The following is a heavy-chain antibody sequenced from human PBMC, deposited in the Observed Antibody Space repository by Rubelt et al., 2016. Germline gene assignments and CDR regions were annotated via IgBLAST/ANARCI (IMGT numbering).Heavy chain of an antibody. Sequence: QVQLQQWGAGLLKPSETLSLTCAVYGGSFSGYYWSWIRQPPGKGLEWIGEINHSGSTNYNPSLKSRVTISVDTSKNQFSLKLSSVTAADTAVYYCARVLFDYDILTGYYTGYGMDVWGQGTTVTVSS. CDR1: GGSFSGYY. J-gene: IGHJ6*02. V-gene: IGHV4-34*01. CDR2: INHSGST. CDR3: ARVLFDYDILTGYYTGYGMDV. D-gene: IGHD3-9*01.